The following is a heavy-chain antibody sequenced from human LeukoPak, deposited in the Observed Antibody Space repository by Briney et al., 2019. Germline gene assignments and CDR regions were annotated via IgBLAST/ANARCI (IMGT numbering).Heavy chain of an antibody. CDR2: INTDGSR. V-gene: IGHV3-74*01. Sequence: PGGSLRLSCAASGFTFSTYWMHWVRQAPGKGLVWVSRINTDGSRTDSVEGRFTISRDNAKNTLYLQMNSLRAEDTAVYYCARVSRGNYYFDYWGPGTLVTVSP. J-gene: IGHJ4*02. CDR3: ARVSRGNYYFDY. CDR1: GFTFSTYW.